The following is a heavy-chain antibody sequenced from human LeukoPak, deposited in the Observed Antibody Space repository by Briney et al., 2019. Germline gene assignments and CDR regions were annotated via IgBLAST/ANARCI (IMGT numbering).Heavy chain of an antibody. CDR2: INPNSGGT. CDR1: GYTFTGYY. D-gene: IGHD3-9*01. CDR3: ARGGRYFDWLYYFDY. Sequence: GASVKVSCKASGYTFTGYYMHWVRQAPGQGLEWMGWINPNSGGTNYAQKFQGRVTMTRDTSISTAYMELSRLRSDDTAVYYCARGGRYFDWLYYFDYWGQGTLVTVSS. J-gene: IGHJ4*02. V-gene: IGHV1-2*02.